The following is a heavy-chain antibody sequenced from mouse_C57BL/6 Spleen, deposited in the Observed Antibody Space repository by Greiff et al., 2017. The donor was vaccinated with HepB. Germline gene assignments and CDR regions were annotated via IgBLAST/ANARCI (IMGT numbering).Heavy chain of an antibody. CDR2: IYPGDGDT. D-gene: IGHD1-1*01. J-gene: IGHJ2*01. V-gene: IGHV1-82*01. Sequence: VQLQQSGPELVKPGASVKISCKASGYAFSSSWMNWVKQRPGKGLEWIGRIYPGDGDTNYNGKFKGKATLTADKSSSTAYMQLSSLTSEDSAVYCCARPYYYGSSYFDYWGQGTTLTVSS. CDR1: GYAFSSSW. CDR3: ARPYYYGSSYFDY.